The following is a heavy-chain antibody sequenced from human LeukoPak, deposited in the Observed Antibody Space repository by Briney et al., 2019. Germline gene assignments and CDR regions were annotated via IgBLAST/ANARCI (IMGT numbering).Heavy chain of an antibody. J-gene: IGHJ4*02. Sequence: SETLSLTCAVSGGSISSSNWWSWVRQPPGKGLEWIGEIYHSGSTNYNPSLKSRVTISVDKSKNQFSLKLSSVTAADTAVYYCARAGYYYDSSGYAFDYWGQGTLVTVSS. CDR1: GGSISSSNW. CDR3: ARAGYYYDSSGYAFDY. V-gene: IGHV4-4*02. D-gene: IGHD3-22*01. CDR2: IYHSGST.